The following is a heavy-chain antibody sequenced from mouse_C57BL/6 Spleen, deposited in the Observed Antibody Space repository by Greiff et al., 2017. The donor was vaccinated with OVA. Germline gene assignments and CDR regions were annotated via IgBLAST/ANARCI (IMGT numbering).Heavy chain of an antibody. CDR3: TIGNYGSFDV. CDR1: GFNIKDDY. D-gene: IGHD1-1*01. CDR2: IDPENGDT. V-gene: IGHV14-4*01. Sequence: VQLQQSGAELVRPGASVKLSCTASGFNIKDDYMHWVKQRPEQGLEWIGWIDPENGDTEYASKFQGKATITADTSSNTAYLQLRSLTSEDTAVYYCTIGNYGSFDVWGTGTTVTVSS. J-gene: IGHJ1*03.